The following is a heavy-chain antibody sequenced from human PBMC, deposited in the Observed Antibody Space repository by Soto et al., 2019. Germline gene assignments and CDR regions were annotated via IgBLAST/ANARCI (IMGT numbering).Heavy chain of an antibody. V-gene: IGHV1-69*01. J-gene: IGHJ4*02. D-gene: IGHD5-18*01. CDR2: ILPIFDTT. CDR1: GGIFSSNA. CDR3: ATGGRGYSSAPRFYFEY. Sequence: QVQLVQSGAEVQKPGSSVKVSCQASGGIFSSNAISWVRQAPGQGLEWMGGILPIFDTTHYAQKFQGRVTITADESTSTAYMELSSLKSEDTALYYCATGGRGYSSAPRFYFEYLGQGTLVTVSS.